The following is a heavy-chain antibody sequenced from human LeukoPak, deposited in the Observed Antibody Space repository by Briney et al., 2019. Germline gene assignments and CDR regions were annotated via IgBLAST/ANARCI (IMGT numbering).Heavy chain of an antibody. J-gene: IGHJ4*02. CDR2: INPNSGGT. CDR3: ARDLPPLGSGSYGLSH. D-gene: IGHD1-26*01. CDR1: EYTFTGYY. Sequence: ASVKVSCKASEYTFTGYYMHWVRQAPGQGLEWMGWINPNSGGTNYAQKFQGRVTMTRDTSISTAYMELSRLRSDDTAVYYCARDLPPLGSGSYGLSHWGQGTLVTVSS. V-gene: IGHV1-2*02.